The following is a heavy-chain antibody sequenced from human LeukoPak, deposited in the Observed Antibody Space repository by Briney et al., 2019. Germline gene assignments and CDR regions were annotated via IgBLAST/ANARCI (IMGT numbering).Heavy chain of an antibody. Sequence: SETLSLTCTVSGGSISSYYWSWIRQPPGKGLEWIVYIYYSGSTNYNPSLKSRVTISVDTSKNQFSLKLSSVTAADTAVYYCARLALRSDYFDYWGQGTLVTVSS. CDR1: GGSISSYY. V-gene: IGHV4-59*01. CDR2: IYYSGST. CDR3: ARLALRSDYFDY. D-gene: IGHD1-26*01. J-gene: IGHJ4*02.